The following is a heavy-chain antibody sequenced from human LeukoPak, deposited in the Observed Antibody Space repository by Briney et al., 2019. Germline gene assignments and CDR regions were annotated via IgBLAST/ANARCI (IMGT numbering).Heavy chain of an antibody. J-gene: IGHJ4*02. CDR2: INPSGGST. V-gene: IGHV1-46*01. D-gene: IGHD5-12*01. CDR1: VYSFTSYY. CDR3: ASPRGYGGYLIH. Sequence: ASVTVSCKTSVYSFTSYYMHWVRQAPGQGLEWMGIINPSGGSTSYAQKFQGRVTMTRDTSTSTVYMELSSLRSEDTAVYYCASPRGYGGYLIHWGQGTLVTVSS.